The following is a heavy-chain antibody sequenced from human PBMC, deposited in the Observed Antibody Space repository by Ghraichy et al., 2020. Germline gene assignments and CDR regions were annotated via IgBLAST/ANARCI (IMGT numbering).Heavy chain of an antibody. CDR3: AMGSYYDILTGSTGAFDI. CDR2: IYSGGST. Sequence: GGSLRLSCAASGFTVSSNYMSWVRQAPGKGLEWVSVIYSGGSTYYADSVKGRFTISRDNSKNTLYLQMNSLRAEDTAVYYCAMGSYYDILTGSTGAFDIWGQGTMVTVSS. D-gene: IGHD3-9*01. J-gene: IGHJ3*02. CDR1: GFTVSSNY. V-gene: IGHV3-66*02.